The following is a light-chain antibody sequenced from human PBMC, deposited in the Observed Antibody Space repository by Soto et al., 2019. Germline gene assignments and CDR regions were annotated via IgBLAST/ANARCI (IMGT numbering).Light chain of an antibody. V-gene: IGKV1-17*01. CDR1: QSMSND. CDR3: LQHNSFPLT. Sequence: DIQMTQSPSSLSASVGDRVTITCRASQSMSNDLGWYQQNPGKAPKRLIYDASSSQSGVPSRFGGGGSGTEFTLTISSLQPEDFATYYCLQHNSFPLTFGGGTKVEIK. CDR2: DAS. J-gene: IGKJ4*01.